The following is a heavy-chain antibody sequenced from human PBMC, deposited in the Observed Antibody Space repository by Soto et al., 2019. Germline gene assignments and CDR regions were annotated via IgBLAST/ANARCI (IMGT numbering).Heavy chain of an antibody. D-gene: IGHD2-8*02. J-gene: IGHJ6*04. V-gene: IGHV3-23*01. CDR2: VSGTGTRT. CDR3: AKDPNPDLLGGVEV. Sequence: GWLRRPCAASGCTFSSYTMSWVRQAPGKGLEWVSVVSGTGTRTYYADSVKGRFTISRDNSESTLSLQMNSLRDEDTAVYYCAKDPNPDLLGGVEVGGEGTTVTVYS. CDR1: GCTFSSYT.